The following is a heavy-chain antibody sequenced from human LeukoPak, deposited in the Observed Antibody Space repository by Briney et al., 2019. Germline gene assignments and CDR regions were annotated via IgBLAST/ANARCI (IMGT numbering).Heavy chain of an antibody. Sequence: PSETLSLTCTVSGGSISSYYWSWIRQPPGKGLEWIGYIYYSGSTNYNPSLKSRVTISVGTSKNQFSLKLSSVTAADTAVYYCARRRNYYYGMDVWGQGTTVTVSS. CDR3: ARRRNYYYGMDV. V-gene: IGHV4-59*08. J-gene: IGHJ6*02. CDR2: IYYSGST. CDR1: GGSISSYY.